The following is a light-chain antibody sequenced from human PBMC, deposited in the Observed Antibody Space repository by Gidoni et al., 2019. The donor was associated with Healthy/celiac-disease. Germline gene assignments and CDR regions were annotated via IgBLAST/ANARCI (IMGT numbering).Light chain of an antibody. V-gene: IGLV3-1*01. J-gene: IGLJ2*01. CDR1: KLGDKY. Sequence: SYELTQPPSMSVSPGQTASITCSGDKLGDKYACWYQQKPGKSPVLVIYQDSKRPSGIPERLSGSNSGNTATLTISGTQAMDEADYYCQAWDSSTVVFGGGTKLTVL. CDR2: QDS. CDR3: QAWDSSTVV.